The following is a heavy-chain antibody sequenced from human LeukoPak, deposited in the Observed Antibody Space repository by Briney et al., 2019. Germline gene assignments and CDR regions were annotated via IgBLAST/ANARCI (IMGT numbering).Heavy chain of an antibody. CDR1: GYSFTSYW. V-gene: IGHV5-51*01. CDR3: ARSTDTAMVYPSD. J-gene: IGHJ4*02. Sequence: NAGESLKISCKGSGYSFTSYWIGWVRQMPGKGLEWMGIIYPGDSDTRYSPSFQGQVTISADKSISTAYLQWSSLKASDTAMYYCARSTDTAMVYPSDWGQGTLVTVSS. CDR2: IYPGDSDT. D-gene: IGHD5-18*01.